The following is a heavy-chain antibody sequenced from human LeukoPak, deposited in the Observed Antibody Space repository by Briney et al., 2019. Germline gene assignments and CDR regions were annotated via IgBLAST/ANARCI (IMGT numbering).Heavy chain of an antibody. CDR1: GFTVSSNY. Sequence: GSLRLSCAASGFTVSSNYMSWIRQPPGKGLEWIGYIYYSGSTNYNPSLKSRVTISVDTSKNQFSLKLSSVTAADTAVYYCARSWAPDPMESVRGYDAFDIWGQGTMVTVSS. D-gene: IGHD3-10*01. CDR3: ARSWAPDPMESVRGYDAFDI. CDR2: IYYSGST. V-gene: IGHV4-59*02. J-gene: IGHJ3*02.